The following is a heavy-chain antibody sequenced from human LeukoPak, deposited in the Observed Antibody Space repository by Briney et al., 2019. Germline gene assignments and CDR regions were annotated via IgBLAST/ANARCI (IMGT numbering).Heavy chain of an antibody. CDR1: GGSFSGYY. CDR2: IYYSGST. Sequence: MPSETLSLTCAVYGGSFSGYYRSWIRQPPGKGLEWIGYIYYSGSTNYNPSLKSRVTISVDTSKNQFSLKLSSVTAADTAVYYCAREGFWSGSFDYWGQGTLVTVSS. D-gene: IGHD3-3*01. V-gene: IGHV4-59*01. CDR3: AREGFWSGSFDY. J-gene: IGHJ4*02.